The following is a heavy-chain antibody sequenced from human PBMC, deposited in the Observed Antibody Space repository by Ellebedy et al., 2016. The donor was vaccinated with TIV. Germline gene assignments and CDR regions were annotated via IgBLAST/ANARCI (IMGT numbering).Heavy chain of an antibody. CDR2: INTGSSYT. J-gene: IGHJ4*02. V-gene: IGHV3-21*05. Sequence: GESLKISCAVSGFSFSTYGFHWVRQAPGRGLEWISYINTGSSYTKYADSVWGRFTISRDNSKRSLYLQMNNLRVEDTGVYYCAREGNHKPFDYWGQGTLVTVSS. CDR3: AREGNHKPFDY. CDR1: GFSFSTYG. D-gene: IGHD3-10*01.